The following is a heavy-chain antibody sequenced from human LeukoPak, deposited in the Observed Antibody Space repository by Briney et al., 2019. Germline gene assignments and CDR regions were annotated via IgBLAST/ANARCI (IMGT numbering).Heavy chain of an antibody. CDR1: GGTFGNFA. V-gene: IGHV1-69*04. CDR3: AKLARGIAAGLGNNWFDP. D-gene: IGHD6-25*01. CDR2: ITPSLNFA. Sequence: SVKVSCKPAGGTFGNFAISWVRQAPGQGLEWMGRITPSLNFADYTQRFQDRVTITADTSTNTVYMELSRLTSEDTAVYYCAKLARGIAAGLGNNWFDPWGQGTLVTVSS. J-gene: IGHJ5*02.